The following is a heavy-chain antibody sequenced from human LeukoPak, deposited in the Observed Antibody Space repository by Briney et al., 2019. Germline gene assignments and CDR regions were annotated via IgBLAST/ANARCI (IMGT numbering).Heavy chain of an antibody. CDR2: ISPTGSTT. CDR1: GFSFSGHW. CDR3: ATSTAAAGTD. Sequence: GGSLRLSCTASGFSFSGHWMHWARQLPGKGLVWVSRISPTGSTTSYADSVKGRFTISRDNAQNSLYLQMNSLRAEDTAIYYCATSTAAAGTDWGQGTLVTVSS. V-gene: IGHV3-74*01. J-gene: IGHJ4*02. D-gene: IGHD6-13*01.